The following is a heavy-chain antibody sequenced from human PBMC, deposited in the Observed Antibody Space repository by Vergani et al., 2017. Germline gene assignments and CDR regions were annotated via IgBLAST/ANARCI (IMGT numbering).Heavy chain of an antibody. J-gene: IGHJ3*02. CDR2: IGTAGDT. V-gene: IGHV3-13*04. D-gene: IGHD1-26*01. CDR1: GFTFSSYD. CDR3: ARGGALSDAFDI. Sequence: EVQLLESGGGLVQPGGSLRLSCAASGFTFSSYDMHWVRQATGKGLEWVSAIGTAGDTYYPGSVKGRFTISRENAKNSLYLQMNSLRAGDTAVYYCARGGALSDAFDIWGQGTMVTVSS.